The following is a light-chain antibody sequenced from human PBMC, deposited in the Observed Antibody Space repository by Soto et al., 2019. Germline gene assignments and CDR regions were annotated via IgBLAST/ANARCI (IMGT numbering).Light chain of an antibody. CDR1: QGISSY. CDR3: QQYYSYPQLT. CDR2: AAS. J-gene: IGKJ4*01. Sequence: AIRMTQSPSSLSASTGDRVTITFRASQGISSYLAWYQQKPGKAPKLLIYAASTLQSGVPSRFSGSGSGTDFTLTISCLQSEDFATYYCQQYYSYPQLTFGGGTKVDIK. V-gene: IGKV1-8*01.